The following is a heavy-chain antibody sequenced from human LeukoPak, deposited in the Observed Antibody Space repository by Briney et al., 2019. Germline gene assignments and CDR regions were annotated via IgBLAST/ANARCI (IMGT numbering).Heavy chain of an antibody. CDR1: GFTFSSYG. J-gene: IGHJ4*02. Sequence: GGSLRLSCAASGFTFSSYGMHWVRQAPGKGLEWVAFIRYDGSNKYYADSVKGRFTISRDNSKNTLYLQMNSLRAEDTAVYYCAKSVGEDCSSTSCEEYWGQGTLVTVSS. V-gene: IGHV3-30*02. CDR3: AKSVGEDCSSTSCEEY. D-gene: IGHD2-2*01. CDR2: IRYDGSNK.